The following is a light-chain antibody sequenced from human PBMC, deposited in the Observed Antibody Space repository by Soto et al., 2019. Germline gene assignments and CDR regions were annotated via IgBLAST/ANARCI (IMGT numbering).Light chain of an antibody. Sequence: QSVLTQPASVSGSPGQSITISCSGTRSDFGTYKLVSWYQQHPGRPPKLVIYEGTERPSGISNRFSASQSGSTASLTISGLQAGDEADYYCSSTADSTTYVFGTGTKVTVL. CDR2: EGT. CDR3: SSTADSTTYV. CDR1: RSDFGTYKL. V-gene: IGLV2-23*01. J-gene: IGLJ1*01.